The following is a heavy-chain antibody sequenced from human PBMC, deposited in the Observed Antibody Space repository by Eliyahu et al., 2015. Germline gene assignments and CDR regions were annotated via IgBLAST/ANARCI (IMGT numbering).Heavy chain of an antibody. CDR3: ARAFNNDFWSAYYYY. CDR1: GGXFSTSS. CDR2: IVPMFGTA. J-gene: IGHJ4*02. D-gene: IGHD3-3*01. Sequence: QVQLVXSGTEVKKPGSXVKVSCXASGGXFSTSSIXWVRQAPGXRLEWMGGIVPMFGTANYAQKFQGRVSITADESTSTAYMELSSLRSEDTAVYYCARAFNNDFWSAYYYYWGQGTLVTVSS. V-gene: IGHV1-69*01.